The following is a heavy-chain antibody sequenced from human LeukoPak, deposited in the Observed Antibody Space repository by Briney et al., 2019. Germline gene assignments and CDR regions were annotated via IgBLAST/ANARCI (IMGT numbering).Heavy chain of an antibody. CDR2: INQHGSEK. CDR3: ERGDYGGALDY. J-gene: IGHJ4*02. Sequence: QPGGSLRLSCAASGFTFSSHWMGWVRQAPGKGLEWVANINQHGSEKYYVDSMKGRFAISRDNARNSLYLQLNSLRAEDTAVYYFERGDYGGALDYWGQGTLVTVSS. D-gene: IGHD4/OR15-4a*01. V-gene: IGHV3-7*03. CDR1: GFTFSSHW.